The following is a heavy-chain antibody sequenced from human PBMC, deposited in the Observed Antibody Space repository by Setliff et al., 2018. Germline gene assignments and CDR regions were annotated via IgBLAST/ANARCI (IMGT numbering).Heavy chain of an antibody. CDR2: IKQDGSTK. CDR3: VRDDADNYDAFDN. V-gene: IGHV3-7*01. J-gene: IGHJ3*02. D-gene: IGHD3-22*01. CDR1: GFTFSNYW. Sequence: GGSLRLSCAASGFTFSNYWMSWVRQAPGKGLEWVANIKQDGSTKYYLDSVKGRFTISRDNAKGSLYLQMNGLRADDTGVYYCVRDDADNYDAFDNWGQGTLVTVSS.